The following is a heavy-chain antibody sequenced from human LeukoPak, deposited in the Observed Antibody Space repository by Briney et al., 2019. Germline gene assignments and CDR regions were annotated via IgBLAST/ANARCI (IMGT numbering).Heavy chain of an antibody. CDR1: GFTFSGSA. CDR3: TRQDWSGKQQ. Sequence: GGSLRLSCAASGFTFSGSAMHWVRQASGKGLEWVGRIRSKANSYATAYATSVKGRFTISRDDSKNTAYLQMYSLKTEDTAVYYCTRQDWSGKQQWGQGTLVTVSS. CDR2: IRSKANSYAT. J-gene: IGHJ1*01. D-gene: IGHD3-9*01. V-gene: IGHV3-73*01.